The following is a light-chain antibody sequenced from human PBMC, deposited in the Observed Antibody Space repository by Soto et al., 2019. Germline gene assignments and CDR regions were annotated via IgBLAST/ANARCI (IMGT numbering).Light chain of an antibody. V-gene: IGKV1-39*01. CDR1: QTISNY. CDR3: QKTYSTPFT. Sequence: DIQMTQSPSSLSASVGDRVTITCRASQTISNYLNWDQEKPGKAPKLLIYAASNLQSGVPSRFSGSGSGTEFTLTISNLQPEDFATYYCQKTYSTPFTFGPGTNVDI. CDR2: AAS. J-gene: IGKJ3*01.